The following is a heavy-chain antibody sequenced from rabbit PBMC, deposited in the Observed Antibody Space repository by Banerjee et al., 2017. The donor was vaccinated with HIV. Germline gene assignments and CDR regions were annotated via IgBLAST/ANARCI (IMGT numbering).Heavy chain of an antibody. D-gene: IGHD6-1*01. CDR3: ARDGGYADYGYALNL. V-gene: IGHV1S45*01. CDR2: IDAGSSGRT. J-gene: IGHJ4*01. CDR1: EFSFSSSYW. Sequence: AQLAESGGDLVKPEGSLTLTCTASEFSFSSSYWIYWVRQAPGKGLEWIACIDAGSSGRTAYANWAKGRFTISKTSSTTVTLQMTSLTAADTATYFYARDGGYADYGYALNLWGPGTLVTVS.